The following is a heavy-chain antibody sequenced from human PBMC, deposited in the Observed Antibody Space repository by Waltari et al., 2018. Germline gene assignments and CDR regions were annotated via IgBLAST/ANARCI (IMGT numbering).Heavy chain of an antibody. Sequence: QVQLQQWGAGLVKPSETLSLTSAFYGGSFTTYYWSWIRQSPGKGLEWVGQIRHGGSAYYNPSLKSRVTMSLDTSKNQLSLKMTSVTAADTAVYYCARHGGYAQDLWGRGTLVTVSS. CDR3: ARHGGYAQDL. J-gene: IGHJ2*01. CDR1: GGSFTTYY. D-gene: IGHD5-12*01. CDR2: IRHGGSA. V-gene: IGHV4-34*02.